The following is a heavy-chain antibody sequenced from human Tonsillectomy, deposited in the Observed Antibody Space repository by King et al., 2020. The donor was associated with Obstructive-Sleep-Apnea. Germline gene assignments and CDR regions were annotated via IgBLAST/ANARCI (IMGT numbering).Heavy chain of an antibody. CDR1: GGSISNYY. CDR2: MYYSGNT. D-gene: IGHD5-12*01. CDR3: ARHRGVEDYGGYGDYFDY. Sequence: VQLQDSGPGLVKPSETLSLTCTVSGGSISNYYWSWIRQPPGKGLEWIGYMYYSGNTNFNPSLKIRVTISADTSKIQFSLRLSSLTAADTAIYYCARHRGVEDYGGYGDYFDYWGQGTLVTVSS. J-gene: IGHJ4*02. V-gene: IGHV4-59*08.